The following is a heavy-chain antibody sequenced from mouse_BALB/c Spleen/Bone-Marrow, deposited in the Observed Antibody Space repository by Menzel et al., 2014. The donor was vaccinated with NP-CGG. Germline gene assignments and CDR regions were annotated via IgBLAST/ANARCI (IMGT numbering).Heavy chain of an antibody. Sequence: EVQVVESGPGLVKPSQSLSLTCTVTGYSITSGFAWNWIRQFPGNNLEWIGYISSSGRTSYHPSLKGRISITRDTSKNQFFLQLNSVTTEDTATYYCARSGNFFDYWGQGTTLTVPS. D-gene: IGHD1-3*01. J-gene: IGHJ2*01. CDR3: ARSGNFFDY. CDR1: GYSITSGFA. V-gene: IGHV3-2*02. CDR2: ISSSGRT.